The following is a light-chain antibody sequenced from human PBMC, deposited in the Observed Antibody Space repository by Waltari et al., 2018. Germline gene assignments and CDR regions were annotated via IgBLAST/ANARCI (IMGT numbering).Light chain of an antibody. CDR2: DVS. Sequence: QSALTQPASVSGSPGQSITISCTGTSSDVGTYNYVSWYQQHPGKAPKLMIFDVSNRPSGVSKRFSASKSGNTASLTISGLQAEDEADYYCSSYTGSNTYVFGSGTKVTVL. V-gene: IGLV2-14*03. CDR1: SSDVGTYNY. CDR3: SSYTGSNTYV. J-gene: IGLJ1*01.